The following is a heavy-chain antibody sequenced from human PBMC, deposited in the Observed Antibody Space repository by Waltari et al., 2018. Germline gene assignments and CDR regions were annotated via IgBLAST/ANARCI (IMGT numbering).Heavy chain of an antibody. V-gene: IGHV4-38-2*01. Sequence: QVQLQESGPGLVKPSETLSLTCAVSGYSISSGYYWGWLRQPPGKGLEWIGSIYHSGSTYYNPSLKSRVTISVDTSKNQFSLKLSSVTAADTAVYYCARGSVIDYWGQGTLVTVSS. CDR1: GYSISSGYY. CDR3: ARGSVIDY. CDR2: IYHSGST. J-gene: IGHJ4*02.